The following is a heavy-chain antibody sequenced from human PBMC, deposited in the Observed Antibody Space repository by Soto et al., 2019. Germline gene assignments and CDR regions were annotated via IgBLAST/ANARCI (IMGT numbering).Heavy chain of an antibody. CDR3: ATGGFDTIAYYFDY. CDR2: IYYSGST. D-gene: IGHD3-3*01. J-gene: IGHJ4*02. CDR1: GGSISSGGYY. Sequence: SETLSLTCTVSGGSISSGGYYWSWIRQHPGKGLEWIGYIYYSGSTYYNPSLKSRVTISVDTSKDQFSLKLSSVTAADTAVYYCATGGFDTIAYYFDYWGQGTLVTVSS. V-gene: IGHV4-31*03.